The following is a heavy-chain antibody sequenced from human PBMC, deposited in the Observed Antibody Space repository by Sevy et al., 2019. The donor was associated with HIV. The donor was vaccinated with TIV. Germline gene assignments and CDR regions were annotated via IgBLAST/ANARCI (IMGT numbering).Heavy chain of an antibody. V-gene: IGHV3-48*01. CDR2: ISSSSSTI. J-gene: IGHJ6*02. D-gene: IGHD6-13*01. Sequence: GGSLRLSCAASGFTFSSYSMNWVRQAPGKGLEWVSYISSSSSTIYYADSVKGRFTISRDNAKNSLYLQMNSLGAEDMAVYYCGRVKRVGSSRYYYGMDVWGQGTTVTVSS. CDR3: GRVKRVGSSRYYYGMDV. CDR1: GFTFSSYS.